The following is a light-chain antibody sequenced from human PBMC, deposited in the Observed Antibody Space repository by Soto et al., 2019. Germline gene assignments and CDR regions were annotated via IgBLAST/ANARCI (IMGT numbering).Light chain of an antibody. CDR3: SSYAGSNNHVL. CDR1: SSDVGGYHY. V-gene: IGLV2-8*01. Sequence: QSALTQPPSASGSPGQSVTISCTGTSSDVGGYHYVSWYQQHPGKAPKLMIYEVNKRPSGVPDRFSGSKSGNTASLTVSGLQAEDEADYYCSSYAGSNNHVLFGGGTKLTVL. CDR2: EVN. J-gene: IGLJ2*01.